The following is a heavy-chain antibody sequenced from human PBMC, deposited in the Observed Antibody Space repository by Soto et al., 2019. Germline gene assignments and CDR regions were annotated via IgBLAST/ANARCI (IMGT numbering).Heavy chain of an antibody. J-gene: IGHJ4*02. D-gene: IGHD2-15*01. Sequence: SETLSLTCGVSGGTIRSPDWWTWVRQPPGKGLEWIGEIYHSGSTNYNPSLKSRVTISVDKSKNQFSLKLSSVTAADTAVYYCARASCSGGSCYFDFDYWGQGTLVTVSS. CDR2: IYHSGST. CDR3: ARASCSGGSCYFDFDY. CDR1: GGTIRSPDW. V-gene: IGHV4-4*02.